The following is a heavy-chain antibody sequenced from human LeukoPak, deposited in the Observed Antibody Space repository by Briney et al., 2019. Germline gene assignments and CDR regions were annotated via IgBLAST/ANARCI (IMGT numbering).Heavy chain of an antibody. CDR3: ARGPSGSYYYYYMDV. D-gene: IGHD1-26*01. V-gene: IGHV4-59*01. J-gene: IGHJ6*03. Sequence: SETLSLTCTVSGGSISSYYWSWIRQPPGKGLEWIGYIYYSGSTNYNPSLKSRVTISVDTSKNQFSLKLSSVTAADTAVYYCARGPSGSYYYYYMDVWGKGTTVTVSS. CDR1: GGSISSYY. CDR2: IYYSGST.